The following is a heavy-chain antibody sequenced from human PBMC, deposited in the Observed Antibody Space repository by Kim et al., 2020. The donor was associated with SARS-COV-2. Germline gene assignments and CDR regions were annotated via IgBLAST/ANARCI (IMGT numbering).Heavy chain of an antibody. D-gene: IGHD6-6*01. J-gene: IGHJ3*02. CDR2: IYYSGST. Sequence: SETLSLTCTVSGGSISSSSYYWGWIRQPPGKGLEWIGSIYYSGSTYYNPSLKSRVTISVDTSKNQFSLKLSSVTAADTAVYYCARDVPIAARPKSAFDIWGQGTMVTVSS. CDR1: GGSISSSSYY. CDR3: ARDVPIAARPKSAFDI. V-gene: IGHV4-39*07.